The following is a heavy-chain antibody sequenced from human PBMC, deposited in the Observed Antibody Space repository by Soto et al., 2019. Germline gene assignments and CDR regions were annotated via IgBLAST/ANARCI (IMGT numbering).Heavy chain of an antibody. CDR1: GFTFSSYW. CDR3: ASAKGRGDYGYFQH. J-gene: IGHJ1*01. Sequence: EVQLVASGGGLVQPGGSLRLSCAASGFTFSSYWMSWVRQAPGKGLEWVANIKQDGSEKYYGDSVKGRFTISRDNAKNSLYLQMNSLRAEDPAVYYCASAKGRGDYGYFQHLGQGTLVTVSS. D-gene: IGHD4-17*01. CDR2: IKQDGSEK. V-gene: IGHV3-7*01.